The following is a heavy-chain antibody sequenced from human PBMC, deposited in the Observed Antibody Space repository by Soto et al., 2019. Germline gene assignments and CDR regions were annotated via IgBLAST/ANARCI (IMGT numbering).Heavy chain of an antibody. J-gene: IGHJ4*02. D-gene: IGHD1-7*01. Sequence: QVQLVQSGAEVKKPGASVKVSCKASGYTFSNDGITWVRQAPGKGLEWMGWVSAYNGNTNYAQNFKGRVTMTTDTPTSTAYMEVSSLRYDDTVVYFCVRAARYYWSYIMYWGQGTPVTVSS. CDR2: VSAYNGNT. CDR3: VRAARYYWSYIMY. CDR1: GYTFSNDG. V-gene: IGHV1-18*01.